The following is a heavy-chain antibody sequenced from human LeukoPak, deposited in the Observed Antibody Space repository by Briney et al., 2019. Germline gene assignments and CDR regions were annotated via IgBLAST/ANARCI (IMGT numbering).Heavy chain of an antibody. Sequence: GGSLRLSCAASGFSFSVYALHWVRQAPGKGLEWVAVISYDGSNEYSANSVKGRFTISRDNSKNMLFLQMNSLRADDTAVYYCARDSLIDYDFRSGLADYFDFWGQGTLVTVSS. CDR3: ARDSLIDYDFRSGLADYFDF. D-gene: IGHD3-3*01. CDR2: ISYDGSNE. J-gene: IGHJ4*02. V-gene: IGHV3-30*04. CDR1: GFSFSVYA.